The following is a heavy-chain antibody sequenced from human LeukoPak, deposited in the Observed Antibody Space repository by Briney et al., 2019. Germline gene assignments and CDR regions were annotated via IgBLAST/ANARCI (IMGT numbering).Heavy chain of an antibody. Sequence: ASVKVSCKASGYTFTSYVISWVRQAPGQGLEWMGWISAYNGNTNYAQKLQGRVTMTTDTSTSTAYMELRSLRSDDTAVYYCARAPNAYCTNGVCYGNFDYWGQGTLVTVSS. CDR3: ARAPNAYCTNGVCYGNFDY. CDR2: ISAYNGNT. J-gene: IGHJ4*02. V-gene: IGHV1-18*01. D-gene: IGHD2-8*01. CDR1: GYTFTSYV.